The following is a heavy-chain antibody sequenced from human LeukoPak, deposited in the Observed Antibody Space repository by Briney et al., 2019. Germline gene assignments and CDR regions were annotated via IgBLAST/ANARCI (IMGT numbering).Heavy chain of an antibody. D-gene: IGHD6-13*01. CDR1: GYTFTGYY. Sequence: GASVKVSCKASGYTFTGYYMHWVRQAPGQGLEWMGIINPSGGSTSYAQKFQGRVTMTRDMSTSTVYMELSSLRSEDTAVYYCARDGIGVRYSSSWYYFDYWGQGTLVTVSS. J-gene: IGHJ4*02. CDR3: ARDGIGVRYSSSWYYFDY. CDR2: INPSGGST. V-gene: IGHV1-46*01.